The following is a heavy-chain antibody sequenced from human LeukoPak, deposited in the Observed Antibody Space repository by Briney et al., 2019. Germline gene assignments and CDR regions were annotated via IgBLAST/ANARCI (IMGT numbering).Heavy chain of an antibody. CDR1: GFTVSTKY. Sequence: GGSLRLSCAASGFTVSTKYMSWVRQAPGKGLEWVSVIYNDGSTNYADSVKGRFTISRDNSKNMLYLQMKSLRAEDTAVSYCARSFSSGATAPDYWGQGTLVTVSS. V-gene: IGHV3-53*01. D-gene: IGHD1-26*01. J-gene: IGHJ4*02. CDR3: ARSFSSGATAPDY. CDR2: IYNDGST.